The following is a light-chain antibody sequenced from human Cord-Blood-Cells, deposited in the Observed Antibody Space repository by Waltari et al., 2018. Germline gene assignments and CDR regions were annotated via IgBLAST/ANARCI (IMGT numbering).Light chain of an antibody. CDR2: AAS. Sequence: AIRMTQSPSSLSASTGDRVTITCRASQVISSYLAWYQQKPGKAPNLLIYAASTLQSGVPSRFSGSGSGTDFTLTISCLQSEDFATYYCQQYYSYPPFTFGPGTKVDIK. V-gene: IGKV1-8*01. CDR3: QQYYSYPPFT. CDR1: QVISSY. J-gene: IGKJ3*01.